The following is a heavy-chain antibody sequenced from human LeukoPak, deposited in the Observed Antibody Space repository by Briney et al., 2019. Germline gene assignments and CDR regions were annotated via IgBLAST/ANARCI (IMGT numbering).Heavy chain of an antibody. D-gene: IGHD3-22*01. CDR1: GFTFSSYS. CDR3: ASADSSAGGY. Sequence: GGSLRLSCAASGFTFSSYSMNWVRQAPGKGREWVSSISSSSSYIYYADSVKGRFTISRDNAKNSLYLQMNSLRAEDTAVYYCASADSSAGGYWGQGTLVTVSS. J-gene: IGHJ4*02. CDR2: ISSSSSYI. V-gene: IGHV3-21*01.